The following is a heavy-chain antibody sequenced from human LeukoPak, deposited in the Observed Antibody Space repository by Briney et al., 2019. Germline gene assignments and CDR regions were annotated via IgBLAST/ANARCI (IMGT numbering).Heavy chain of an antibody. Sequence: GGSLRLSCAASGFTFDDYAMHWVRQAPGKGLDWVSLISGDGGSTYYADSVKGRFTISRDNSKNSLYLQMNSLRTEDTALYYCASESGYYYDSSGTSAWGQGTLVTVSS. CDR2: ISGDGGST. CDR3: ASESGYYYDSSGTSA. CDR1: GFTFDDYA. D-gene: IGHD3-22*01. J-gene: IGHJ5*02. V-gene: IGHV3-43*02.